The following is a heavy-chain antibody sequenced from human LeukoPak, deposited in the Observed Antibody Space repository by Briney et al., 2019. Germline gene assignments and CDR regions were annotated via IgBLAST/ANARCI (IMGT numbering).Heavy chain of an antibody. Sequence: GGSLRLSCAASGFTFRDYDMTWIRQAPGKGLEWVSYISSSDTTMYNADSVKGRFTISSDNAKNSLYLQMNSLRAEDTAVYYCARAPTYGPGSSFDYWGQGTLVTVSS. D-gene: IGHD3-10*01. V-gene: IGHV3-11*01. CDR3: ARAPTYGPGSSFDY. CDR1: GFTFRDYD. J-gene: IGHJ4*02. CDR2: ISSSDTTM.